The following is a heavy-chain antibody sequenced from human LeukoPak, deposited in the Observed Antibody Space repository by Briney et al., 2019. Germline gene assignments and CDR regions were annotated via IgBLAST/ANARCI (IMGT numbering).Heavy chain of an antibody. CDR1: GFTFSSYG. CDR2: TSYNGSNK. CDR3: AKGEALEWLLWDY. D-gene: IGHD3-3*01. J-gene: IGHJ4*02. Sequence: PGGSLRLSCAASGFTFSSYGMHWVRQAPGKGLEWVAVTSYNGSNKYYADSVKGRFTISRDNSKNTLYLQMNSLRAEDTAVYYCAKGEALEWLLWDYWGQGTLVTVSS. V-gene: IGHV3-30*18.